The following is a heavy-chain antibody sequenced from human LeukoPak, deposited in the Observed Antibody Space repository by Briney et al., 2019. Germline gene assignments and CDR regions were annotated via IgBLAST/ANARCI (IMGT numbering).Heavy chain of an antibody. CDR3: ARWRSYLISRAFDI. CDR1: GGSFSGYY. V-gene: IGHV4-34*01. D-gene: IGHD3-16*02. Sequence: SETLSLTCAVYGGSFSGYYWSWIRQPPGKGLEWIGEINHSGSTNYNPSLKSRVTISVDTSKNQFSLKLSSVTAAETAVYYCARWRSYLISRAFDIWGQGTMVTVSS. J-gene: IGHJ3*02. CDR2: INHSGST.